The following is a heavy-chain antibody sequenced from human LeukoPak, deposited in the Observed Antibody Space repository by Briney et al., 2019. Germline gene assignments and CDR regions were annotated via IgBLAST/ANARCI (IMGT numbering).Heavy chain of an antibody. Sequence: GGSLRLSCAASGWTLSNYGMQLVSQAPGKGLEWVAVIWYDGSNKYYADSVKGRFTISRDNSNNTLYLQMNSLRAEDTAVYYCAREPVQDDVLRDSYIGTIDYWGQGTLVTVSS. D-gene: IGHD3-9*01. CDR2: IWYDGSNK. J-gene: IGHJ4*02. CDR3: AREPVQDDVLRDSYIGTIDY. V-gene: IGHV3-33*01. CDR1: GWTLSNYG.